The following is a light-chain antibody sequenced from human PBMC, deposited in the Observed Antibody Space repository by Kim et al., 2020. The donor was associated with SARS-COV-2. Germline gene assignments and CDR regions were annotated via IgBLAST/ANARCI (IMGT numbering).Light chain of an antibody. Sequence: ASVGDRVTITCRASQGISSWLAWYQRKPGRAPKLLIYAASSLQSGVPSRFSGSGSGTDFTLTISSLQPEDFATYYCQQANRFPITFGGGTKVDIK. CDR2: AAS. CDR1: QGISSW. J-gene: IGKJ4*01. V-gene: IGKV1D-12*01. CDR3: QQANRFPIT.